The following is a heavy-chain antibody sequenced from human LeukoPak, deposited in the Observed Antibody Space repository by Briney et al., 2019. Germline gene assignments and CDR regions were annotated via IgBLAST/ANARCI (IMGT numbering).Heavy chain of an antibody. CDR3: ARDSYDSSGSPLDY. J-gene: IGHJ4*02. CDR1: GFTFSSYG. CDR2: ISSSSSYI. Sequence: KAGGSLRLSCAASGFTFSSYGMNWVRQAPGKGLEWVSSISSSSSYIYYADSVKGRFTISRDNAKNSLYLQMNSLRAEDTAVYYCARDSYDSSGSPLDYWGQGTLVTVSS. V-gene: IGHV3-21*01. D-gene: IGHD3-22*01.